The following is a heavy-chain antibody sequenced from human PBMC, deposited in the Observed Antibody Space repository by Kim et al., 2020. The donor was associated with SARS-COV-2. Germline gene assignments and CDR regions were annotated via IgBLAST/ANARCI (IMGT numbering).Heavy chain of an antibody. CDR2: ISVYNSNT. CDR1: GYTFTSYG. CDR3: AREKGSSTWHGDGMDV. D-gene: IGHD6-13*01. Sequence: ASVKVSCKASGYTFTSYGISWVRQAPGQGLEWMGWISVYNSNTNYAQNVQGRVTMTTDTSTSTAYMDLRSLRSDDTAVYYCAREKGSSTWHGDGMDVWGQGTTVTVSS. J-gene: IGHJ6*02. V-gene: IGHV1-18*01.